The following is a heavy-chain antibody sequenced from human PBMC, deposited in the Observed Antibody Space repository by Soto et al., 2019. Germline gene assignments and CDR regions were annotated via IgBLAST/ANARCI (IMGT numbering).Heavy chain of an antibody. V-gene: IGHV3-43*01. D-gene: IGHD5-12*01. CDR1: GFTFDDYT. Sequence: QTGGSLRLSCAASGFTFDDYTMHWVRQAPGKGLEWVSLISWDGGSTYYADSVKGRFTISRDNSKNTLYLQMSSLRAEDTAVYYCVKDKPGMATYYFDYWGQGTLVTVSS. CDR3: VKDKPGMATYYFDY. CDR2: ISWDGGST. J-gene: IGHJ4*02.